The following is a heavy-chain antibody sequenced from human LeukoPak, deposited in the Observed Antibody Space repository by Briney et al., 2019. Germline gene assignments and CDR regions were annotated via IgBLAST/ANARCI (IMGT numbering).Heavy chain of an antibody. J-gene: IGHJ4*02. Sequence: GGSLRLSCDASGFSISDYYMSWLRQSPGKGLEWVSYITSGSGSTKYADSVKGRFTISRDKAKNSVALQLNSLRAEDTAVYYCTKERRGSYYAFESWGQGTLVTVSS. CDR2: ITSGSGST. CDR1: GFSISDYY. D-gene: IGHD3-22*01. V-gene: IGHV3-11*05. CDR3: TKERRGSYYAFES.